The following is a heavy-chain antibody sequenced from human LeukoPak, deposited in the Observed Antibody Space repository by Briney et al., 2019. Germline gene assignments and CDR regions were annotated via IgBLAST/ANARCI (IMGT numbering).Heavy chain of an antibody. V-gene: IGHV4-61*02. CDR3: ARISYSNYGGHFDY. Sequence: PSQTLSLTCTVSGGSISSGSYYWSWIRQPAGKGLEWIGRIYTSGSTNYNPSLKSRVTISVDTSKNQFSLKLSSVTAADTAVYYCARISYSNYGGHFDYWGQGTLVTVSS. J-gene: IGHJ4*02. CDR1: GGSISSGSYY. CDR2: IYTSGST. D-gene: IGHD4-11*01.